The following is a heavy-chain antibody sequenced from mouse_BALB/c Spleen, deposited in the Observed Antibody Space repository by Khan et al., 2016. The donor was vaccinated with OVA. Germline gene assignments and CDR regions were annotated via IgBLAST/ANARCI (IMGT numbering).Heavy chain of an antibody. CDR1: GYIFTSSG. CDR2: IYPGNNYT. D-gene: IGHD2-14*01. CDR3: TTAYYRYYFDY. V-gene: IGHV1S134*01. J-gene: IGHJ2*01. Sequence: VQLKQSGAELGRPGSSVKLSCKTSGYIFTSSGIKWVKQRPGQGLEWIGYIYPGNNYTEYNEKFQGKAILTSDTSSSTAYMQLRSLTSEDSAIYFGTTAYYRYYFDYWGQGTTLTVSS.